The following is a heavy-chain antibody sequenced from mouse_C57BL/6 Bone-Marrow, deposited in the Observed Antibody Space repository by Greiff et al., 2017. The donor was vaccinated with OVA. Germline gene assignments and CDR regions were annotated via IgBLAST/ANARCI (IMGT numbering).Heavy chain of an antibody. CDR1: GFTFSSYT. D-gene: IGHD2-3*01. V-gene: IGHV5-9*01. CDR2: ISGGGGNT. CDR3: AREDGYPYYAMDY. J-gene: IGHJ4*01. Sequence: EVKLMESGGGLVKPGGSLKLSCAASGFTFSSYTLSWVRQTPEKRLEWVATISGGGGNTYYPDSVKGRFTISRDNAKNTLYLQMSSLRSEDTALYYCAREDGYPYYAMDYWGQGTSVTVSS.